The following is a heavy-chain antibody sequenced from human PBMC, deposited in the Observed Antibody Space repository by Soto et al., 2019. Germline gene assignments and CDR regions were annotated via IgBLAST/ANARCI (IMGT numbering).Heavy chain of an antibody. J-gene: IGHJ6*02. Sequence: PGGSLRLSCAASGFTFSSYAMHWVRQAPGKGLEWVAVISYDGSNKYYADSVKGRFTISRDNSKNTLYLQMNSLRAEDTAVYYCARDIGKWELLSHMDVWGQGTTVTVSS. CDR3: ARDIGKWELLSHMDV. CDR2: ISYDGSNK. D-gene: IGHD1-26*01. V-gene: IGHV3-30-3*01. CDR1: GFTFSSYA.